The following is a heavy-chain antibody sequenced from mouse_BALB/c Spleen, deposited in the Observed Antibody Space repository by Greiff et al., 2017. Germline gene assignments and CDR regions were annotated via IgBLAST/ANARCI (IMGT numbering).Heavy chain of an antibody. J-gene: IGHJ3*01. CDR2: ISSGGSYT. Sequence: EVQLVESGGGLVKPGGSLKLSCAASGFTFSSYTMSWVRQTPEKRLEWVATISSGGSYTYYPDSVKGRFTISRDNAKNTLYLQMSSLKSEDTAMYYCTRDRGKGFAYWGQGTLVTVSA. CDR1: GFTFSSYT. V-gene: IGHV5-6-4*01. CDR3: TRDRGKGFAY. D-gene: IGHD1-3*01.